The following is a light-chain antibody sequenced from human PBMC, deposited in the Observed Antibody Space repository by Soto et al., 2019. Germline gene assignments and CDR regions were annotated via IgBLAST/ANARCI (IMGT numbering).Light chain of an antibody. Sequence: QYALTQPASVSGSPGQSITISCTGTSSDIGGYNYVSWYQQHPGKAPKLMIHDVSNRPSGVSNRFSGSKSGNTASLTISGLQAEDEADYYCSSYTSSSTLYVFGTGTKVSVL. V-gene: IGLV2-14*01. J-gene: IGLJ1*01. CDR1: SSDIGGYNY. CDR2: DVS. CDR3: SSYTSSSTLYV.